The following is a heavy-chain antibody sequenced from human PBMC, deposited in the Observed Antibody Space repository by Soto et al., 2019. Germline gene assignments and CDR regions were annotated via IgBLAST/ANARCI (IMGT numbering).Heavy chain of an antibody. CDR1: GNSFTSYL. CDR3: ARRSDYYDSSGYYEL. CDR2: IYPGDSDT. D-gene: IGHD3-22*01. V-gene: IGHV5-51*01. Sequence: XESLKISWQCSGNSFTSYLVGLVLPLPGKGLEWMGIIYPGDSDTRYSPSFQGQVTISADKSISTAYLQWSSLKASDTAMYYCARRSDYYDSSGYYELWGQGTLVTVSS. J-gene: IGHJ4*02.